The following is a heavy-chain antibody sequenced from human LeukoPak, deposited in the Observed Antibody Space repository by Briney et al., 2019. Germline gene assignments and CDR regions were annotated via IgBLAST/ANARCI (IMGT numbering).Heavy chain of an antibody. J-gene: IGHJ5*02. D-gene: IGHD2-2*01. CDR1: GGSFSDYL. V-gene: IGHV4-34*01. CDR3: ARRRRGYCSSTSCLNWFDP. Sequence: PSETLSLTCAVYGGSFSDYLWNWIRQPPGKGLEWIGEINHSGSTNYNPSLKSRVTISVDTSKNQFSLKLSSVTAADTAVYYCARRRRGYCSSTSCLNWFDPWGQGTLVTVSS. CDR2: INHSGST.